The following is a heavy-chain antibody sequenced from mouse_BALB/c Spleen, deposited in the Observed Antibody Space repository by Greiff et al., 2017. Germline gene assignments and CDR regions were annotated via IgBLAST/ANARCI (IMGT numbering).Heavy chain of an antibody. J-gene: IGHJ4*01. CDR2: IWAGGST. Sequence: VQLVESGPGLVAPSQSLSITCTVSGFSLTSYGVHWVRQPPGKGLEWLGVIWAGGSTNYNSALMSRLSISKDNSKSQVFLKMNSLQTDDTAMYYCARGLRREYYAMDYWGQGTSVTVSS. CDR1: GFSLTSYG. D-gene: IGHD2-4*01. CDR3: ARGLRREYYAMDY. V-gene: IGHV2-9*02.